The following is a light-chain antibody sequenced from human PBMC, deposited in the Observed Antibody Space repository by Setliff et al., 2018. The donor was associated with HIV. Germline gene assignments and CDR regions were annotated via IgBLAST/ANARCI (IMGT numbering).Light chain of an antibody. Sequence: NFMLTQPHSVSESPGKTVTISCTRSSGSIASNYVRWYQQRPGSSPTTVIYEDKQRPSGVPDRFSGSLDSSSNSASLTISGLKTEDEADYYCQSYGSDIVIFGGGTKVTVL. V-gene: IGLV6-57*01. CDR1: SGSIASNY. CDR2: EDK. CDR3: QSYGSDIVI. J-gene: IGLJ2*01.